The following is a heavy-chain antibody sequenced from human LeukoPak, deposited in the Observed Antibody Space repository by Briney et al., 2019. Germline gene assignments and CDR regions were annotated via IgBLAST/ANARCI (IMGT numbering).Heavy chain of an antibody. D-gene: IGHD2-15*01. Sequence: PGGSLGLSCVASGLTFNNAWMSWVRQAPGKGLEWVGRIRSRSAGGTTDYGAPVKGRFTISRDDSKNTLYLQMNSLKTEDTAVYYCSTGGGTHDYWGQGTLVTVSS. CDR3: STGGGTHDY. CDR1: GLTFNNAW. CDR2: IRSRSAGGTT. J-gene: IGHJ4*02. V-gene: IGHV3-15*01.